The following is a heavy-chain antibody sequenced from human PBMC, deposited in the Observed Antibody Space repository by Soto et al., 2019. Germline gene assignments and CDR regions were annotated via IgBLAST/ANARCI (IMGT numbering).Heavy chain of an antibody. D-gene: IGHD5-12*01. CDR2: IKSKTDGGTT. J-gene: IGHJ6*03. CDR1: GFTFSNAW. CDR3: TTDGEGGYDYEGYYYYMDV. V-gene: IGHV3-15*01. Sequence: GGSLRLSCAASGFTFSNAWMSWVRQAPGKGLEWVGRIKSKTDGGTTDYAAPVKGRFTISRDDSKNTLYLQMNSLKTEDTAVYYCTTDGEGGYDYEGYYYYMDVWGKGTTVTVSS.